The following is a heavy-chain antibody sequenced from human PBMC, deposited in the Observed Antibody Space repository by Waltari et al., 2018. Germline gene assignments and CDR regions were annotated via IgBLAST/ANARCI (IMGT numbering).Heavy chain of an antibody. V-gene: IGHV3-30*18. CDR1: GFIFSNFV. Sequence: QVQLVESGGGVVQPGGSLSLSCEASGFIFSNFVMLWVRQAPGEGLEWVAVIASYGGNQIYADSVRGQFTISRDNSKNTLFLLMNSLRVEDTAVYYCAKEREVGSIHQGLDYWGLGTLVSVSS. J-gene: IGHJ4*02. CDR2: IASYGGNQ. D-gene: IGHD1-26*01. CDR3: AKEREVGSIHQGLDY.